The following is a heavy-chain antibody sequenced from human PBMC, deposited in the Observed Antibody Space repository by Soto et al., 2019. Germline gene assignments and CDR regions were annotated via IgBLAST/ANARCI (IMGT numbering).Heavy chain of an antibody. Sequence: QVQLVQSGAEVKKPGSSVKVSCGASGGTFSSYPINWVRQAPGQGLEWMGGIIPFFGTSNYAQQFQGRVTITADESTSTAYMELRSLRSEDTAVYYCARVGHITNYGMAVWGHGTTVTVSS. J-gene: IGHJ6*02. D-gene: IGHD1-20*01. CDR3: ARVGHITNYGMAV. V-gene: IGHV1-69*01. CDR1: GGTFSSYP. CDR2: IIPFFGTS.